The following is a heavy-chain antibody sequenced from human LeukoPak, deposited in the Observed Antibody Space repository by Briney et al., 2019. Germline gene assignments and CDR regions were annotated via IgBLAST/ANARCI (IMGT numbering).Heavy chain of an antibody. V-gene: IGHV4-39*07. CDR2: IYYSGST. Sequence: PSETLSLTCTVSGGSISSSSYYWGWIRQPPGKGLEWIGSIYYSGSTYYNPSLKSRVTISVDTSKNQFSLKLSSVTAADTAVYYCARDSYGYGLSDYWGQGTLVTVSS. D-gene: IGHD5-18*01. J-gene: IGHJ4*02. CDR1: GGSISSSSYY. CDR3: ARDSYGYGLSDY.